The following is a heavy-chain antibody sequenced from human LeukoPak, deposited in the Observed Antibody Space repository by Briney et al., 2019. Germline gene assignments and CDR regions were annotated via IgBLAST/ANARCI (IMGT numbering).Heavy chain of an antibody. J-gene: IGHJ4*02. CDR1: GFTFSNYE. CDR2: ISSSGGTI. CDR3: ARDRVGGPGYFDY. Sequence: GVSLRLSCSASGFTFSNYEMNWVRQTPGKGLEWVSYISSSGGTIYYADSVKGRFTISRDNATNSLYLQMNSLRAEDTAVYYCARDRVGGPGYFDYWGQGTLVTVSS. V-gene: IGHV3-48*03. D-gene: IGHD3-10*01.